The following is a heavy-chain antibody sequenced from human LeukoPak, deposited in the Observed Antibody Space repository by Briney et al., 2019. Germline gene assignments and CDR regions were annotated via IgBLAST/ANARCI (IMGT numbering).Heavy chain of an antibody. CDR1: GFTFSSYE. J-gene: IGHJ4*02. CDR2: ISNTGTTI. Sequence: GGSLRLSCAASGFTFSSYEMNWVRQAPGKGLEWVSYISNTGTTIYYADSVKGRFTISRDNAKDSLYLQMNSLRAEDTAAYYCARGGAADYWGQGTLVTVSS. V-gene: IGHV3-48*03. CDR3: ARGGAADY. D-gene: IGHD1-26*01.